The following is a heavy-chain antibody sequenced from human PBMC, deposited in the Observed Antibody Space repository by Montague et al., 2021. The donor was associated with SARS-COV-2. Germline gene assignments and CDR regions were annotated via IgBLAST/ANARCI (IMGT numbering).Heavy chain of an antibody. CDR3: ARGGRAYCSGGNCYFVFDY. CDR1: GDSISSSAYY. CDR2: IYYTGSS. V-gene: IGHV4-31*03. Sequence: TLSLTCTVSGDSISSSAYYWSWIRQHPGKGLEWIGYIYYTGSSYYNPTLRSRLTISVDTSKNQFSLKLNSVTAAETAVYYCARGGRAYCSGGNCYFVFDYWGQGTLVTVSS. J-gene: IGHJ4*02. D-gene: IGHD2-15*01.